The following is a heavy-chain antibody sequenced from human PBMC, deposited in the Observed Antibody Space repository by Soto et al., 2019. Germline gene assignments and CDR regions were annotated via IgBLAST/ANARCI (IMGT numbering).Heavy chain of an antibody. Sequence: ASVKVSCKASGYTFTSYAMHWVRQAPGQRLEWMGWINAGNGNTKYSQKFQGRVTITRDTSASTAYMELSSLRSEDTAVYYCAGPSIGWSSYYYYYGMHVSGQATTVTVSS. J-gene: IGHJ6*02. CDR3: AGPSIGWSSYYYYYGMHV. CDR2: INAGNGNT. D-gene: IGHD6-19*01. V-gene: IGHV1-3*01. CDR1: GYTFTSYA.